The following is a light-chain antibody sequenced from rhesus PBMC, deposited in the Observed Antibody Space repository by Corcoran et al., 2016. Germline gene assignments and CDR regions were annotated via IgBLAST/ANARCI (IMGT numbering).Light chain of an antibody. J-gene: IGKJ4*01. CDR1: QDIHNW. CDR2: AAS. Sequence: DIQMTQSPSSLFASVGDTVSITCGASQDIHNWLAWYQLKPRRAPKLLIFAASNVQSGVPSRFSGSGSWTDYTLTISSLQPEDFATYYCQQGYNNPVTFGGGTKVEI. V-gene: IGKV1-18*01. CDR3: QQGYNNPVT.